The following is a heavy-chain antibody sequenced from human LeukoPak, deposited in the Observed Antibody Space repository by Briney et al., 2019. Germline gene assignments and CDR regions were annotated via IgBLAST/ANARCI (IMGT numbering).Heavy chain of an antibody. V-gene: IGHV3-9*01. J-gene: IGHJ4*02. CDR2: ISWNSGSI. D-gene: IGHD4-23*01. CDR3: AKDYGGNSHYFDY. Sequence: GGSLRLSCAASGFTFYDYAMHWVRHAPGKGLEWVSGISWNSGSIGYADSVKGRFTISRDNAKNSLYLQMHSLRAEDTALYYCAKDYGGNSHYFDYWGQGTLVTVSS. CDR1: GFTFYDYA.